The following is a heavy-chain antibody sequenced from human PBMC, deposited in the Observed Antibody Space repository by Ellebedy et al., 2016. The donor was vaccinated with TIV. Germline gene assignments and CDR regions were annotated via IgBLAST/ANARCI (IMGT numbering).Heavy chain of an antibody. V-gene: IGHV3-7*03. Sequence: PGGSLRLSCAASGFTFNNYWMTWVRQAPGKGLEWVANIKHDGSEKYLVDSVKGRFTVSRDNAKNSLYLQMNSLRAEDTAVYYCARYASSSWAYWGQGTLVTVSS. CDR2: IKHDGSEK. CDR3: ARYASSSWAY. D-gene: IGHD6-6*01. J-gene: IGHJ4*02. CDR1: GFTFNNYW.